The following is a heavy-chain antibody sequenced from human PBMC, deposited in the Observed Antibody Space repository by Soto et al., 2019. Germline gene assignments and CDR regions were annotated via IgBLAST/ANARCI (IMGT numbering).Heavy chain of an antibody. V-gene: IGHV4-31*03. J-gene: IGHJ6*02. CDR1: GGSITRGGFY. Sequence: SETLSLTCSVSGGSITRGGFYWSWIRQQPGKGLEWIGYSFYSGTTYYNPSLKSRTIISVDTSKNQFSLRLSSVTAADTAVYYCARVLYGSGFGPGDVWGQGTTVTVS. D-gene: IGHD3-3*01. CDR2: SFYSGTT. CDR3: ARVLYGSGFGPGDV.